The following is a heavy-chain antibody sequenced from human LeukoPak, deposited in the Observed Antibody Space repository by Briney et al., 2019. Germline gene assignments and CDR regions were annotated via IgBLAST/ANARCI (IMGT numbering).Heavy chain of an antibody. J-gene: IGHJ4*02. D-gene: IGHD3-10*01. CDR2: INTDTENP. CDR1: GNIFTTYA. CDR3: ARGGYYGGSGTYGFFDY. Sequence: ASVKVSCKASGNIFTTYALNWVRQAPGQGLEWMGWINTDTENPTYARGFTGQYVFSVDTSVTTAYLQINSLTTEDTAVYYCARGGYYGGSGTYGFFDYWGQGSLVTVSS. V-gene: IGHV7-4-1*02.